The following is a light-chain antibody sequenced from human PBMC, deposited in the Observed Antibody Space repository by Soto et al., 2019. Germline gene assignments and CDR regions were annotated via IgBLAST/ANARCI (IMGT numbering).Light chain of an antibody. Sequence: QSVLTQPPSVSGAPGQRVTISCTGSRSNIGAGYDVHWYQQVPGTAPKLLIFGNDNRPSGVPDRFSGSKSGSSASLAITGLQADDEADYYCQAFDNSLSAWVFGGGTKLTVL. CDR3: QAFDNSLSAWV. V-gene: IGLV1-40*01. CDR2: GND. CDR1: RSNIGAGYD. J-gene: IGLJ3*02.